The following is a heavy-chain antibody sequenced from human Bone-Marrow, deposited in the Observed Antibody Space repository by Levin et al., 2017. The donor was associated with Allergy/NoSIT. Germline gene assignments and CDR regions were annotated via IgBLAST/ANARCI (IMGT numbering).Heavy chain of an antibody. V-gene: IGHV5-51*01. J-gene: IGHJ3*01. CDR2: IYPGDSDT. CDR3: ARDLVRGTFAPAFDF. Sequence: GGSLRLSCETSGYSFTSYWIGWVRQMPGKGLESIGIIYPGDSDTKYSPSFRGQVTISIDNSIKTAYLQWSSLKASDTAMYYCARDLVRGTFAPAFDFWGQGTLITVSS. CDR1: GYSFTSYW. D-gene: IGHD3-10*01.